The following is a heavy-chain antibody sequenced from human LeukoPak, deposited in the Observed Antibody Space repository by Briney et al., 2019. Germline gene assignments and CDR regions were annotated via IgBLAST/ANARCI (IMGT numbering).Heavy chain of an antibody. CDR3: ARGGKLLQIDY. D-gene: IGHD2-21*01. J-gene: IGHJ4*02. CDR1: GGSISSSSYY. CDR2: IYYSGST. V-gene: IGHV4-39*07. Sequence: SETLSLTCTVSGGSISSSSYYWGWIRQPPGKGLEWIGRIYYSGSTYYNPSLKRRVTISVDTSRYQFSLELSSVTAADRAVDYWARGGKLLQIDYWGQGTLVTVSS.